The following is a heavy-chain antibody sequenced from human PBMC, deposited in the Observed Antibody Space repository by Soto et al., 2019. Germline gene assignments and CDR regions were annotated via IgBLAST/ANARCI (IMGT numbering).Heavy chain of an antibody. D-gene: IGHD6-13*01. Sequence: SETLSLTGTVSGGSIIRGGYYWSWIRQHPGKGLEWIGYIYYSGSTYYNPSLKSRVTRSVDTSTNQFSLKLSSVTAADTAVYYCAREGAFIAAAGTRRGYAFDIWGQGTMVTVSS. CDR1: GGSIIRGGYY. CDR2: IYYSGST. J-gene: IGHJ3*02. V-gene: IGHV4-31*03. CDR3: AREGAFIAAAGTRRGYAFDI.